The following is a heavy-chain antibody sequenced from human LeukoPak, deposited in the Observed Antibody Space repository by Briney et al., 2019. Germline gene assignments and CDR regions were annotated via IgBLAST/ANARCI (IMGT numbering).Heavy chain of an antibody. CDR2: INTNTGNP. D-gene: IGHD5-18*01. J-gene: IGHJ3*02. CDR3: ARDRGAAWIQLWLGDDAFDI. CDR1: GYTFTSYA. Sequence: ASVKVSCKASGYTFTSYAMNWVRQAPGQGLEWMGWINTNTGNPTYAQGFTGRFVFSLDTSVSTAYLQISSLKAEDTAVYYCARDRGAAWIQLWLGDDAFDIWGQGTMVTVSS. V-gene: IGHV7-4-1*02.